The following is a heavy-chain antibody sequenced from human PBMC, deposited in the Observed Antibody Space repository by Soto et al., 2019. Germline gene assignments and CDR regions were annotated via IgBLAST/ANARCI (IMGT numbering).Heavy chain of an antibody. J-gene: IGHJ4*02. CDR2: INSGSTTI. CDR3: LNGDYY. Sequence: EEQLVESGGGLVQPGGFLRLSCAASGFSFSSHIMYWVRQAPGKGLEWLSSINSGSTTIYYADSVQGRFTLSRDNAKNSLYLQMNSLRADDTAVYYCLNGDYYVGQGTLVTVSS. D-gene: IGHD4-17*01. CDR1: GFSFSSHI. V-gene: IGHV3-48*01.